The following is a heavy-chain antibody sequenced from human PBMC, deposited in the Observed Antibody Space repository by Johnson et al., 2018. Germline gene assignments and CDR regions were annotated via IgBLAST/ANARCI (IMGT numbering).Heavy chain of an antibody. CDR3: AREYDSSGYYLEYFQH. V-gene: IGHV3-33*01. CDR2: IWHDGSNK. CDR1: GFTFSTYG. J-gene: IGHJ1*01. Sequence: QTGRSLRLSCAASGFTFSTYGMHWVRQAPGKGLEWVALIWHDGSNKNYADSVKGRFTISRDNSKNTLYLQMNSLRAEDTAVYYCAREYDSSGYYLEYFQHWGQGTLVTVSS. D-gene: IGHD3-22*01.